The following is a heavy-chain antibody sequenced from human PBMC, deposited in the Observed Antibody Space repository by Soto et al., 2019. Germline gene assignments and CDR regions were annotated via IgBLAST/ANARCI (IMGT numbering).Heavy chain of an antibody. D-gene: IGHD6-25*01. Sequence: QVQLVESGGGVVQPGRSLRLSCAASGFTFSTYAMHWVRQAPGKGLEWVAVISYDGSNKYYADSVKGRFTISRDNSKNAXXLQMNSLRAEATAVYYCAREKSPYSSGWHNRHFDYWGQGTLVTVSS. V-gene: IGHV3-30-3*01. CDR1: GFTFSTYA. J-gene: IGHJ4*02. CDR2: ISYDGSNK. CDR3: AREKSPYSSGWHNRHFDY.